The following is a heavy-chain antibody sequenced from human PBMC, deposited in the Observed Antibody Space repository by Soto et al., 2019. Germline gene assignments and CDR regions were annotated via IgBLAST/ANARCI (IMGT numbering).Heavy chain of an antibody. J-gene: IGHJ4*02. CDR3: ARDWGQLLVQEGVRY. CDR1: GSTFPGYY. D-gene: IGHD6-13*01. V-gene: IGHV1-2*02. CDR2: INPNSGGT. Sequence: ASVKVSCKASGSTFPGYYLHWVRQAPGQGLEWMGWINPNSGGTNYAQKFQGRVTMTRDTSISTAYMELSRLRADDTAVYYCARDWGQLLVQEGVRYWGQGTLVSVSS.